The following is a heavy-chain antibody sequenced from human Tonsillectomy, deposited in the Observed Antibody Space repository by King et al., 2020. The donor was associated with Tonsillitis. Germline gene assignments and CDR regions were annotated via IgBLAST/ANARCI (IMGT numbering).Heavy chain of an antibody. CDR2: IKEDGSET. J-gene: IGHJ4*01. D-gene: IGHD6-13*01. Sequence: VQLVESGGGLVQPGGSLRLSCAASGFTFDKYWMSWVRQAPRKGLEWMADIKEDGSETHYIDSVKGRFTISRDNAKNSLYLQMNSLTVEDTAVYYCARDLPIAAACVDYWGHGTLVTVSS. CDR3: ARDLPIAAACVDY. CDR1: GFTFDKYW. V-gene: IGHV3-7*01.